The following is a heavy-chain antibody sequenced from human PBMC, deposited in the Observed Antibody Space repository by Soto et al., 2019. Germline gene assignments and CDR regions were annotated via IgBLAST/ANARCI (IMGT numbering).Heavy chain of an antibody. J-gene: IGHJ5*02. CDR3: ARDGRCGYESFVWFDP. V-gene: IGHV1-69*01. CDR2: IIPIFGTP. CDR1: GGTFSINS. Sequence: QVQLVQSGAAVKRPGSSLKVSCETPGGTFSINSISWVRLAPGQGPEWMGGIIPIFGTPKVAQKFQDRVTFTADESTNTIYVELSGLTSEVTAVYYCARDGRCGYESFVWFDPWGQGTLGTVSS. D-gene: IGHD3-22*01.